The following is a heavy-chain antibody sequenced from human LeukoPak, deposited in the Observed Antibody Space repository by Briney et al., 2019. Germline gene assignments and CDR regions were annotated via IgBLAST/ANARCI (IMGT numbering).Heavy chain of an antibody. J-gene: IGHJ4*02. D-gene: IGHD6-13*01. CDR1: GGSISSYY. CDR3: ARGARPPGIAAAYYYFDY. V-gene: IGHV4-59*08. CDR2: IYYSGST. Sequence: PSETLSLTCTVSGGSISSYYWGWIRQPPGKGLEWIGYIYYSGSTNYNPSLKSRVTISVDTSKNQFSLKLSSVTAADTAVYYCARGARPPGIAAAYYYFDYWGQGTLVTVSS.